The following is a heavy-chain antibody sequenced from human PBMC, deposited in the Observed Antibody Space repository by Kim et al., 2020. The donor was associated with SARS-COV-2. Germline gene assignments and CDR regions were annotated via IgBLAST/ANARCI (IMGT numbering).Heavy chain of an antibody. V-gene: IGHV4-34*01. J-gene: IGHJ6*02. CDR1: GGSFSGYY. CDR3: ARGLTPYYYYYGMDV. CDR2: INHSGST. D-gene: IGHD2-15*01. Sequence: SETLSLTCAVYGGSFSGYYWSWIRQPPGKGLEWIGEINHSGSTNYNPSLKSRVTISVDTSKNQFSLKLSSVTAADTAVYYCARGLTPYYYYYGMDVLGQG.